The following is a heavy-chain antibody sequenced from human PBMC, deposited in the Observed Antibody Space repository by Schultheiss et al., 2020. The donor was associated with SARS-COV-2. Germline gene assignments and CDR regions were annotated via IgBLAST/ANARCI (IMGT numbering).Heavy chain of an antibody. Sequence: SETLSLTCTVSGGSVSSGSYYWSWIRQPPGKGLEWIGSIYHSGSTDYNPSLKSRVTISLDTSKNQFSLNLTAVTAADTAVYYCARRQFYYYGMDVWGQGTTVTVSS. D-gene: IGHD5-24*01. CDR3: ARRQFYYYGMDV. CDR1: GGSVSSGSYY. CDR2: IYHSGST. V-gene: IGHV4-39*07. J-gene: IGHJ6*02.